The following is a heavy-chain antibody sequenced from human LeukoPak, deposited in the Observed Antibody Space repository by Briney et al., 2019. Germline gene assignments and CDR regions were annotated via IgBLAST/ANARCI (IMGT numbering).Heavy chain of an antibody. CDR3: ARRKAVAGTNAFDI. Sequence: PSETLSLTCTVSGDSISSSSYYWGWIRQPPGKGLEWIGSIYYSGSTYYNPSLKSRVTISVDTSKNQFSLKLSSVTAADTAVYYCARRKAVAGTNAFDIWGQGTMVTVSS. J-gene: IGHJ3*02. CDR1: GDSISSSSYY. D-gene: IGHD6-19*01. V-gene: IGHV4-39*01. CDR2: IYYSGST.